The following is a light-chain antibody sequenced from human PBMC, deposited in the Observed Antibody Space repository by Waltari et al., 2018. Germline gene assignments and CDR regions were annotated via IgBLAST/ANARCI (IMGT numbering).Light chain of an antibody. V-gene: IGKV1-5*03. CDR3: QQYSGWPQT. Sequence: DIQMTQSPSTLSASVGDRVTITCRASQSISSWLAWYQQKPGKAPKLLIYKASSLESGVPSRFSGGGSGTDFTLTISSLQPDDFATYYCQQYSGWPQTFGQGTRLEIK. CDR2: KAS. J-gene: IGKJ5*01. CDR1: QSISSW.